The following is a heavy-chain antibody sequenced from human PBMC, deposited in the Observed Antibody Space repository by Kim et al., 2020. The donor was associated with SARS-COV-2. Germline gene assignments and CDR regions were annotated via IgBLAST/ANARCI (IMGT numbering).Heavy chain of an antibody. D-gene: IGHD6-13*01. V-gene: IGHV4-34*01. Sequence: SETLSLTCAVYGGSFSGYYWSWIRQPPGKGLEWIGEINHSGSTNYNPSLKSRVTISVDTSKNQFFLKLSSVTAADTAVYYCARGPAGQQLVRGVTKQYYFDYWGQGTLVTISS. J-gene: IGHJ4*02. CDR2: INHSGST. CDR1: GGSFSGYY. CDR3: ARGPAGQQLVRGVTKQYYFDY.